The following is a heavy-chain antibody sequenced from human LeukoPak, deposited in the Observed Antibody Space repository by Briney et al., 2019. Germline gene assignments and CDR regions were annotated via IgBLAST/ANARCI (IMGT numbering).Heavy chain of an antibody. CDR3: VKDAYMLPPPYGMDV. D-gene: IGHD2-21*01. CDR2: ISSNGGST. Sequence: GGSLRLSCSASAFTFSSYAMYWVRQAPGKGLEYVSGISSNGGSTYYTDSVKGRFTIFRDNSKNTLYLQMSSLRAEDTAVYYCVKDAYMLPPPYGMDVWGQGTTVTVSS. V-gene: IGHV3-64D*06. J-gene: IGHJ6*02. CDR1: AFTFSSYA.